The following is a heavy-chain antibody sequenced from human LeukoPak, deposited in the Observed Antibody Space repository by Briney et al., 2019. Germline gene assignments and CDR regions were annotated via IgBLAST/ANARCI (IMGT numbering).Heavy chain of an antibody. CDR2: IYYSGNT. CDR3: ARQRTTYYYMDV. D-gene: IGHD1-7*01. J-gene: IGHJ6*03. V-gene: IGHV4-59*08. Sequence: SETLSLTCTVSGGSISSYYWSWIRQPPGKGLEWIGYIYYSGNTNYNPSLKSRVTISVDSSENQFSLKLSSVTAADTAVYFCARQRTTYYYMDVWGKGTTVTVSS. CDR1: GGSISSYY.